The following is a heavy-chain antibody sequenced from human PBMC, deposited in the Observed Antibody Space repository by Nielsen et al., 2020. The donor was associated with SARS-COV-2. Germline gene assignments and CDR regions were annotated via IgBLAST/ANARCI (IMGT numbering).Heavy chain of an antibody. CDR2: ISGSGGST. D-gene: IGHD3-10*01. CDR3: ARDDSGSLVY. J-gene: IGHJ4*02. V-gene: IGHV3-23*01. CDR1: GFTFSSWP. Sequence: GGSLRLSCAASGFTFSSWPLSWVRQAPGKGLEWVSAISGSGGSTDYADSVKGRFTISRDNSKNTLYLQMNSLRAEDTAVYYCARDDSGSLVYWGQGTLVTVSS.